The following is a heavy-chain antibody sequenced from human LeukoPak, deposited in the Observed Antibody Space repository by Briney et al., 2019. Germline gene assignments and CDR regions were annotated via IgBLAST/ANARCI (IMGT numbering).Heavy chain of an antibody. D-gene: IGHD3-3*01. CDR3: ARVDLYDFWSGYTYYMDV. CDR2: MNPNSGNT. J-gene: IGHJ6*03. CDR1: GYTFTSYD. V-gene: IGHV1-8*01. Sequence: ASVKVSCKASGYTFTSYDINWVRQATGQGLEWMGWMNPNSGNTGYAQKFQGRVTMTRNTSISTAYMELSSLRSEDTAVYYCARVDLYDFWSGYTYYMDVWGKGTTVTVSS.